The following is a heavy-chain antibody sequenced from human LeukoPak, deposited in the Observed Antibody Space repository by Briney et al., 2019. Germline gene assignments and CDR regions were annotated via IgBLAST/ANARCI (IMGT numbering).Heavy chain of an antibody. J-gene: IGHJ4*02. Sequence: SETLSLTCTVSGGSISSYYWSWIRQPPGKALEWIGYIYYSGSTNYNPSLKSRVTILVDTSKNQFSLQLNSVTAADTAVYYCARVGRWNVLEYWGQGTLVTVSS. CDR3: ARVGRWNVLEY. D-gene: IGHD1-1*01. CDR2: IYYSGST. V-gene: IGHV4-59*01. CDR1: GGSISSYY.